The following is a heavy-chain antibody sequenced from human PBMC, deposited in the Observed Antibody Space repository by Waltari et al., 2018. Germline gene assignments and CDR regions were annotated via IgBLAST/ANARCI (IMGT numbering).Heavy chain of an antibody. J-gene: IGHJ3*02. Sequence: QVQLVQSGAEVKKPGSSVKVSCKASGGAFGSYAITWVRQAPGHGLEWVGGMIPIYGTPNFAQKFQGRVTFTADESMTTAYMELTSLKSEDTAIYYCARRNLGYAFDIWGQGTLVTVSS. CDR1: GGAFGSYA. CDR3: ARRNLGYAFDI. D-gene: IGHD1-26*01. V-gene: IGHV1-69*13. CDR2: MIPIYGTP.